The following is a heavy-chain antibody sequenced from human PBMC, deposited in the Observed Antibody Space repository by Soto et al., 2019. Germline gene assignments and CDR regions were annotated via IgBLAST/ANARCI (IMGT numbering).Heavy chain of an antibody. D-gene: IGHD5-12*01. J-gene: IGHJ4*02. CDR2: INHSGST. CDR1: GGSFSGYY. V-gene: IGHV4-34*01. Sequence: SETLSLTCAVXGGSFSGYYWSWIRQHPGKGLEWIGEINHSGSTNYNPSLKSRVTISVDTSKNQFSLKLSSVTAADTAVYYCARARKWLRFVDYWGQGTLVTVSS. CDR3: ARARKWLRFVDY.